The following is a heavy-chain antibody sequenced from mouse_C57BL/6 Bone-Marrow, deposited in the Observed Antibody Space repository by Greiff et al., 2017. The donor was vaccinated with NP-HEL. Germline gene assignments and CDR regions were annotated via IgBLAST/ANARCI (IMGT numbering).Heavy chain of an antibody. J-gene: IGHJ3*01. CDR2: IHPTNGGT. Sequence: VQLQQSGPELVKPGASVKISCKASGYTFTDYYMNWVKQSHGQSLEWIGEIHPTNGGTSYNQKFKGKATLTVDKSSSTAYMELRSLTSEDSAVYYCARTGGSSYPAWCAYWGQGTLVTVSA. CDR3: ARTGGSSYPAWCAY. V-gene: IGHV1-26*01. CDR1: GYTFTDYY. D-gene: IGHD1-1*01.